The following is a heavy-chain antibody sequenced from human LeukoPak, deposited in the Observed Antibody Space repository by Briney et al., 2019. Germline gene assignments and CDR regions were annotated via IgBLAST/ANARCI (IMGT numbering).Heavy chain of an antibody. D-gene: IGHD1-26*01. J-gene: IGHJ4*02. CDR3: ATAGGVGATNYYFDY. CDR1: GYTLTELS. CDR2: FDTEDGET. Sequence: GASVKVSCKVSGYTLTELSMHWVRQAPGKGLEWMGGFDTEDGETIYAQKFQGRVTMTEDTSTDTAYMELSSLRSEDTAVYYCATAGGVGATNYYFDYWGQGTLVTVSS. V-gene: IGHV1-24*01.